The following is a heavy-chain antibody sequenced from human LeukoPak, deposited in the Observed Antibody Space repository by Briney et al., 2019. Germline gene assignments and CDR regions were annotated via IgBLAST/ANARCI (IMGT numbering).Heavy chain of an antibody. CDR1: GGSFSGYY. V-gene: IGHV4-34*01. D-gene: IGHD3-10*01. CDR3: ARVVRGYAFDI. Sequence: SETLSLTCAVYGGSFSGYYWSWIRQPPGKGLEWIGEINHSGSTNYIPSLKSRVTISVDTSKNQFSLKLSSVTAADTAVYYCARVVRGYAFDIWGQGTMVTVSS. J-gene: IGHJ3*02. CDR2: INHSGST.